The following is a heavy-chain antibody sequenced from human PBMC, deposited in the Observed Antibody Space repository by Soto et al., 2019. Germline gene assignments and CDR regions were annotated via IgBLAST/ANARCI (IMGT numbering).Heavy chain of an antibody. CDR3: ARWNEVAIIKETPYYYYGMDV. V-gene: IGHV1-69*02. CDR2: ITPILGVT. Sequence: QVQLVQSGAEVKKPGSSVKVSCEASGGTLNSNTITWVRQAPGQRLEWVGKITPILGVTTYAQRFQGRVTITADKSTSTVYMALSGLRSEDSAVYYCARWNEVAIIKETPYYYYGMDVWGQGTTVTVSS. CDR1: GGTLNSNT. J-gene: IGHJ6*02. D-gene: IGHD5-12*01.